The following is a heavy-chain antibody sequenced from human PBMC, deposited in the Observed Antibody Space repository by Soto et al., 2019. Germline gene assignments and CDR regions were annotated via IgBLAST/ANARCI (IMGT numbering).Heavy chain of an antibody. J-gene: IGHJ4*02. Sequence: SETLSLTCTVSGGSISSYYWSWIRQPPGKGLEWIGYIYYSGSTNYNPSLKSRVTISVDTSKNQFSLKLSSVTAADTALYYCARLTYYDFWSGSLGLFDYWGQGTLVTVSS. CDR1: GGSISSYY. V-gene: IGHV4-59*08. D-gene: IGHD3-3*01. CDR3: ARLTYYDFWSGSLGLFDY. CDR2: IYYSGST.